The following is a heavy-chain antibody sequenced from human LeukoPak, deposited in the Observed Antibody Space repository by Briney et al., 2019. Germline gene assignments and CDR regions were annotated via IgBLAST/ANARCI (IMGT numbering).Heavy chain of an antibody. J-gene: IGHJ4*02. Sequence: ASVKVSCKTSGYTFTAHDIFWVRQAAGQGLEWMGWMNPKSGSTAYAQKVQGRVTFTRNTSITTAYLDLTNLRYEDTAVYYCARFRTAMQLWKGYYFDYWGQGTLVTVSS. CDR1: GYTFTAHD. V-gene: IGHV1-8*03. CDR3: ARFRTAMQLWKGYYFDY. D-gene: IGHD5-18*01. CDR2: MNPKSGST.